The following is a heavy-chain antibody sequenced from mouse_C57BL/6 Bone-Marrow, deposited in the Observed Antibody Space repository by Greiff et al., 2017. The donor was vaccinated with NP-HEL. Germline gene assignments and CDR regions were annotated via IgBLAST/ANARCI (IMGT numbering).Heavy chain of an antibody. Sequence: EVKVVESGGGLVQPGGSLKLSCAASGFTFSDYYMYWVRQTPEKRLEWVAYISNGGGSTYYPDTVKGRFTISRDNAKNTLYLQMSRLKSEDTAMYYCARLGYYYAMDYWGQGTSVTVSS. J-gene: IGHJ4*01. CDR1: GFTFSDYY. CDR3: ARLGYYYAMDY. V-gene: IGHV5-12*01. CDR2: ISNGGGST.